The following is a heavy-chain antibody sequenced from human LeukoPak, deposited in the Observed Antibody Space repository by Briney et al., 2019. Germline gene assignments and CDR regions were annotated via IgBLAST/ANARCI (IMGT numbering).Heavy chain of an antibody. V-gene: IGHV3-23*01. D-gene: IGHD3-22*01. Sequence: PGGSLRLSCAASGFTFSSYAMSWVRQAPGKGLEWVSAISGSGGSTYYADSVKGRFTISRDNSENTLYLQMNSLRAEDTAVYYCAKENYYDSSGYPYYFDYWGQGTLVTVSS. CDR3: AKENYYDSSGYPYYFDY. CDR2: ISGSGGST. CDR1: GFTFSSYA. J-gene: IGHJ4*02.